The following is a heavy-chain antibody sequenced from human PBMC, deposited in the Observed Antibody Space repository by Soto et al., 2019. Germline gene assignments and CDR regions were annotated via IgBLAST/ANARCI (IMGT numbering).Heavy chain of an antibody. CDR3: ARVHYDILTGHYFDY. CDR1: GFTFSSYW. J-gene: IGHJ4*02. V-gene: IGHV3-7*04. CDR2: IKQDGSEK. D-gene: IGHD3-9*01. Sequence: GGSLRLSCAASGFTFSSYWMSWVRQAPGKGLEWVANIKQDGSEKYYVDSVKGRFTISRDNAKNSLYLQMNSLRAEDTAVYYCARVHYDILTGHYFDYWGQGTLVTVSS.